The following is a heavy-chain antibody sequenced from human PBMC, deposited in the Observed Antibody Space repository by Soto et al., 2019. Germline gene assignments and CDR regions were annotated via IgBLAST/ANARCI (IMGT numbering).Heavy chain of an antibody. CDR2: IYYSGST. Sequence: SETLSLTCTVSGGSISSGDYYWSWIRQPPGKGLEWIGYIYYSGSTYYNPSLKSRVTISVDTSKNQFSLKLSSVTAADTAVHYCARVLYYDFWSGYYPPENYGMDVWGQGTTVTVSS. CDR3: ARVLYYDFWSGYYPPENYGMDV. J-gene: IGHJ6*02. D-gene: IGHD3-3*01. CDR1: GGSISSGDYY. V-gene: IGHV4-30-4*01.